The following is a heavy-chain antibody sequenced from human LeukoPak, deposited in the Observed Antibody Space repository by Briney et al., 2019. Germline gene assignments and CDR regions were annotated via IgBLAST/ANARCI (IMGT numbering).Heavy chain of an antibody. CDR3: AKSLWTYYDFWSGYHDLFDY. D-gene: IGHD3-3*01. CDR2: ISGSGGST. V-gene: IGHV3-23*01. CDR1: GFTFSNYA. Sequence: GGSLRLSCAASGFTFSNYAMTWVRQAPGKGLEWVSAISGSGGSTYYADSVKGRFTISRDNSKNTLYLQMNSLRAEDTAVYYCAKSLWTYYDFWSGYHDLFDYWGQGTLVTASS. J-gene: IGHJ4*02.